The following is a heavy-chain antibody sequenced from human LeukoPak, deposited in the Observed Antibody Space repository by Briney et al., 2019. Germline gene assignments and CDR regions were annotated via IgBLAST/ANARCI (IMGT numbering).Heavy chain of an antibody. CDR2: IYPDDSDT. V-gene: IGHV5-51*01. D-gene: IGHD6-13*01. CDR1: GYSFTTYW. CDR3: ARLRSSSWYDAFYI. Sequence: GESLKISCKGSGYSFTTYWIGWVRQMPGKGLVWMGIIYPDDSDTRYSPPFQGQVTISADKSISTAYLQWSSLKASDTAMYYCARLRSSSWYDAFYIWGQGTMVTVSS. J-gene: IGHJ3*02.